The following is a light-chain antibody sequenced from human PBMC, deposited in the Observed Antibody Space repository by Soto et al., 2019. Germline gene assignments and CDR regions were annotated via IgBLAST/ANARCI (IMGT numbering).Light chain of an antibody. J-gene: IGLJ2*01. CDR2: EVS. CDR3: SSYAGSNNPVV. Sequence: QSVLTQPPSASGSPGQSVTISCTGTSSDVGGYNYVSWYQQHPGKAPKLMIYEVSKRPSGVPDRFSGSKSGNTASLTVSGLQAEDEADYYCSSYAGSNNPVVFGGGTQLTAL. CDR1: SSDVGGYNY. V-gene: IGLV2-8*01.